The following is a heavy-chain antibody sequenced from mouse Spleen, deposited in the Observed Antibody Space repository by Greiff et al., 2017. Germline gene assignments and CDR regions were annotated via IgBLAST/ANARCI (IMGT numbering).Heavy chain of an antibody. CDR2: ISNGGGST. CDR1: GFTFSDYY. Sequence: EVKLVESGGGLVQPGGSLKLSCATSGFTFSDYYMYWVRQTPEKRLEWVAYISNGGGSTYYPDTVKGRFTISRDNAKNTLYLQMSRLKSEDTAMYYCARRGLRGSFDYWGQGTTLTVSS. CDR3: ARRGLRGSFDY. V-gene: IGHV5-12*02. D-gene: IGHD1-1*01. J-gene: IGHJ2*01.